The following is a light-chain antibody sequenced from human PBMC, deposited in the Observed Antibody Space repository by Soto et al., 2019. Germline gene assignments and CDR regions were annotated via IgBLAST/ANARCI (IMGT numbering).Light chain of an antibody. V-gene: IGKV1-5*03. CDR2: KAS. J-gene: IGKJ1*01. CDR3: QHYNRYSEA. Sequence: IKMTQSPSTLSGSVGDRVTITCRASQTISSWLACYQQQPGKAPKLLIYKASTLKSGVPSRFSGSGSGTEFALTISSLQPDAFATYYCQHYNRYSEACGQGTKV. CDR1: QTISSW.